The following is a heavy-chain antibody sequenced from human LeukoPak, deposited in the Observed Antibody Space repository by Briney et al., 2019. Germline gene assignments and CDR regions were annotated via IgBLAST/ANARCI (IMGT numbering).Heavy chain of an antibody. V-gene: IGHV3-30*02. J-gene: IGHJ4*02. CDR1: GFTFSSYG. CDR2: MRYDGSNK. CDR3: AKQATRELLY. D-gene: IGHD1-26*01. Sequence: GGSLRLSCAASGFTFSSYGMHWIRQAPGKGLEWVAFMRYDGSNKYYADSVKGRFTISRDNSKNTLYLQTNSLRAEDTAVYYCAKQATRELLYWGQGTLVTVSS.